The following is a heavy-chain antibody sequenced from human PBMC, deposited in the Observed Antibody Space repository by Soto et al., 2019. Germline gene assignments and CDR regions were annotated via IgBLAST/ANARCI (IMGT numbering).Heavy chain of an antibody. CDR2: ISAYNGNT. CDR3: ARDSPPHDY. J-gene: IGHJ4*02. V-gene: IGHV1-18*03. Sequence: QVQLVQSGAEVKKPGASVKVSCKASGYTFTSYAISWVRQAPGQGLEWMGWISAYNGNTKYAQKLQGRVTITTDTSTSTAYMRLRSLSSDDMAVYYCARDSPPHDYWGQGMLVTVSS. CDR1: GYTFTSYA.